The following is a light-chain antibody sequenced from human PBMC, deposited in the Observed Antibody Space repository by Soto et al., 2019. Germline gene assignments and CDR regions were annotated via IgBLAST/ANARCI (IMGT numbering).Light chain of an antibody. Sequence: QSGLTQPPSVSGAPGQRVTISCTGGASNIGANYDVHWYQQLPGTAPKLLIYGTSNRPSGVPDRFSGSKSGTSASLAITGLQAEDEAHYFCQSYDFTLGAFWVFGGGTKVTVL. CDR3: QSYDFTLGAFWV. CDR2: GTS. V-gene: IGLV1-40*01. CDR1: ASNIGANYD. J-gene: IGLJ3*02.